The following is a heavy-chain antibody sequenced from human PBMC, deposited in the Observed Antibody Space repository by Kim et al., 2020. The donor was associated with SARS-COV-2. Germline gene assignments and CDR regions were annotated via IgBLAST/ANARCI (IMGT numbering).Heavy chain of an antibody. Sequence: ASVKVSCKFSGYTLTELSIHWVRQAPGKGPEWMGGFDPENGETIYTQKFQARVTMTEDTSTDTAYMELTSLRSDDTAVYYCATAGCSSTSCYFVYWGQGTLVTVSS. CDR3: ATAGCSSTSCYFVY. J-gene: IGHJ4*02. V-gene: IGHV1-24*01. D-gene: IGHD2-2*01. CDR2: FDPENGET. CDR1: GYTLTELS.